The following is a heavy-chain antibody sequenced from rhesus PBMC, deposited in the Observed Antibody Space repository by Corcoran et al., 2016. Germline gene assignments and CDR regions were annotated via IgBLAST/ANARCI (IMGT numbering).Heavy chain of an antibody. D-gene: IGHD6-31*01. J-gene: IGHJ4*01. CDR2: NNPKTGGT. Sequence: QVQLVQSGAEVKKPGASVKVSCKASGYTFTEYYIQWVPKALGQGLEGMGRNNPKTGGTDYAQKFQDRVTTTRDTSTTTAYMELSSLRSEYTAVYYCAISRGAAAGTFDYWGQGVLVTVSS. CDR3: AISRGAAAGTFDY. CDR1: GYTFTEYY. V-gene: IGHV1-138*01.